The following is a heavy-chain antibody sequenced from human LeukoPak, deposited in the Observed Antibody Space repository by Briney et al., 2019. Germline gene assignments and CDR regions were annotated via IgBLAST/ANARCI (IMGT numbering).Heavy chain of an antibody. CDR2: IHSDGST. V-gene: IGHV3-53*01. J-gene: IGHJ4*02. CDR3: ARERGYTYGTSLYYFDY. Sequence: PGRSLRLACAAAGFTFSSNYMSWVRQAPGKGLEWVSVIHSDGSTFYADCVEGRFTISRDNSKNTLYLQMNSLRAEDTAVYYCARERGYTYGTSLYYFDYWGQGSLVTVSS. D-gene: IGHD5-18*01. CDR1: GFTFSSNY.